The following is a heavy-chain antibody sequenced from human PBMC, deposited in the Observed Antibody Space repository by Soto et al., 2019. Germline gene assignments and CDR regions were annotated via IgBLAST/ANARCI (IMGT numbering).Heavy chain of an antibody. D-gene: IGHD3-3*02. CDR1: GGTSTIYT. Sequence: QVQLVQSGAEVKKPGASLRVSCETSGGTSTIYTITWVRQAPGQGLQWMGRIVPTLRITNYAQEFXGXLXXTADSSTSTAHIELTSLTSEDTAVYYCATDKYGAGRVGVHFWGQGTLVTVSS. V-gene: IGHV1-69*08. CDR2: IVPTLRIT. CDR3: ATDKYGAGRVGVHF. J-gene: IGHJ4*02.